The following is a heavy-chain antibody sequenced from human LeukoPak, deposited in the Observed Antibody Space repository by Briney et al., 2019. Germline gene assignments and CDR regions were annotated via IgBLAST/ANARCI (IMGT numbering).Heavy chain of an antibody. CDR2: IIPILGIA. Sequence: GASVKVSCKASGGTFSSYAISWVRQAPGQGLEWMGRIIPILGIANYAQKFQGRVTITADKSTSTAYMELSSLRSEDTAVYYCARDLGGYCSSTSCYRFDPWGQGTLVTVSS. V-gene: IGHV1-69*04. J-gene: IGHJ5*02. D-gene: IGHD2-2*01. CDR3: ARDLGGYCSSTSCYRFDP. CDR1: GGTFSSYA.